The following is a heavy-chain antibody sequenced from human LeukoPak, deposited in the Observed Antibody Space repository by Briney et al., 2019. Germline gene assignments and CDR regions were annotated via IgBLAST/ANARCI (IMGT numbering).Heavy chain of an antibody. CDR2: IKSKTDGGTT. D-gene: IGHD3-16*02. J-gene: IGHJ4*02. CDR3: TTGVMITFGGVIVKTFDY. V-gene: IGHV3-15*01. CDR1: GLTFSNAW. Sequence: GGSLRLSCAASGLTFSNAWMSWVRQAPGKGLKWVGRIKSKTDGGTTDYAAPVKGRFTFSRDDSKNTLYLQMNSLKTEDTAVYYCTTGVMITFGGVIVKTFDYWGQGTLVTVSS.